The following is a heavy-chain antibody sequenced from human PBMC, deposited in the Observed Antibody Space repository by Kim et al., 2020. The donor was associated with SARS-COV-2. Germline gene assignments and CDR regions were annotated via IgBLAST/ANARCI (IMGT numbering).Heavy chain of an antibody. CDR1: GGSISSYY. CDR3: SRARLGIFGVFAHFDY. D-gene: IGHD3-3*01. Sequence: SETLSLTCTVSGGSISSYYWSWIRQPPGKGLEWLGYIYYSGSTKYNPSLKRRVTISVDTYKNQFSLLLSSGTAAETAVYYCSRARLGIFGVFAHFDYWG. V-gene: IGHV4-59*13. CDR2: IYYSGST. J-gene: IGHJ4*01.